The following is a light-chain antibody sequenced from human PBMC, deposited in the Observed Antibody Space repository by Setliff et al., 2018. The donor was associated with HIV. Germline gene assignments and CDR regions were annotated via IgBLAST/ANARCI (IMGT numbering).Light chain of an antibody. CDR1: VSNIGRNS. CDR3: ATSDDSLGAVV. V-gene: IGLV1-47*02. J-gene: IGLJ2*01. CDR2: NNG. Sequence: QSALTQPPSMSGTPGQKVTISCSGGVSNIGRNSVFWYQQLPGTAPKLLMYNNGQRPSGVPDRFPGSKSGTSASLAITDLRSGDEADYYCATSDDSLGAVVFGGGTKVTVL.